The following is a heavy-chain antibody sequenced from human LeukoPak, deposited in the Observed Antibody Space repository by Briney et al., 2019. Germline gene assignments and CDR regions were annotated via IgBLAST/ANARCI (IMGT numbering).Heavy chain of an antibody. V-gene: IGHV1-24*01. J-gene: IGHJ4*02. Sequence: ASVKVSCKVSGYTLTDHSMHWVRQAPGKGLEWMGGFNPEDGETIYAQKFQGRVTMIEDTSTDTAYMELTSLRSDDTAVYYCAAGGAITTEFDFWGQGTLVTVSS. CDR1: GYTLTDHS. CDR2: FNPEDGET. D-gene: IGHD4-11*01. CDR3: AAGGAITTEFDF.